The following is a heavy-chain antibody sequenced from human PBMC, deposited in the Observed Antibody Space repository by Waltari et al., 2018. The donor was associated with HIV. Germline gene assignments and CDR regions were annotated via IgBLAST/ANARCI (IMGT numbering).Heavy chain of an antibody. Sequence: QVHLVQSGPAVKKPGAAATISCQGFGYPSLDSYMHWVRQAPGQGLEWMGWINPNTGDTNYAQKFQGRVTMTRDTSISIVYMDLSSLKSDDTAVYYCARDRGRRRGFFVYWGQGTLVTVST. CDR2: INPNTGDT. J-gene: IGHJ4*02. CDR3: ARDRGRRRGFFVY. V-gene: IGHV1-2*02. CDR1: GYPSLDSY. D-gene: IGHD3-16*01.